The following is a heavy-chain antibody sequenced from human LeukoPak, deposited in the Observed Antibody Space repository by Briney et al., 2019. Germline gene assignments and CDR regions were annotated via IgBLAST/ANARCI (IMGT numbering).Heavy chain of an antibody. Sequence: GGSLRLSCAASGFTFSSYAMSWVREAPGKGLEGVSAISGSGGSTYYADSVKGRFTISRDNSKNTLYLQMNSLRAEDTAVYYCAKDERWLQPYYFDYWGQGTLVTVSS. CDR3: AKDERWLQPYYFDY. D-gene: IGHD5-24*01. CDR1: GFTFSSYA. V-gene: IGHV3-23*01. J-gene: IGHJ4*02. CDR2: ISGSGGST.